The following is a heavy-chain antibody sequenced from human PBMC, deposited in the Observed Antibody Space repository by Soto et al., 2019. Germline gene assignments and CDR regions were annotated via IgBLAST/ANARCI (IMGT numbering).Heavy chain of an antibody. CDR2: IIPIFGTA. J-gene: IGHJ6*02. V-gene: IGHV1-69*13. Sequence: SVKVSCKASGGTFSSYAISWVRQAPGQGLEWMGGIIPIFGTANYAQKFQGRVTITADESTSTAYMELSSLRSEDTAVYYCARAVTGTTNPYYYGMDVWGQGTTVTVSS. D-gene: IGHD1-7*01. CDR1: GGTFSSYA. CDR3: ARAVTGTTNPYYYGMDV.